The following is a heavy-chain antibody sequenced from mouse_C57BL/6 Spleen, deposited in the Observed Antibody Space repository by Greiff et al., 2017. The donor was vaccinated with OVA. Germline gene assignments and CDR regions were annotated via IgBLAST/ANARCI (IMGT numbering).Heavy chain of an antibody. CDR1: GYTFTSYW. J-gene: IGHJ4*01. CDR3: ARKGYGYEGAMDY. V-gene: IGHV1-52*01. Sequence: VQLQQPGAELVRPGSSVKLSCKASGYTFTSYWMHWVKQRPIQGLEWIGNIDPSDSETHYNQKFKYKATLTVDKSSSTAYMQLSSLTSEDSAVYYCARKGYGYEGAMDYWGQGTSVTVSS. CDR2: IDPSDSET. D-gene: IGHD2-2*01.